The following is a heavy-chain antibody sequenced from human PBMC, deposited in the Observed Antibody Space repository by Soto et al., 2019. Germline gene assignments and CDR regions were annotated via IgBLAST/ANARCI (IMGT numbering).Heavy chain of an antibody. CDR1: GAPINSDY. CDR3: ARFTYRSGFNWFDP. V-gene: IGHV4-59*01. CDR2: IYHIGST. Sequence: SETLSLTCTVSGAPINSDYWSWIRQSPGKGLEWIGYIYHIGSTDYNPSLKSRVTISIDKSKNQFSLNLRSVTAADTAVYFCARFTYRSGFNWFDPWGQGTQVTVSS. D-gene: IGHD6-19*01. J-gene: IGHJ5*02.